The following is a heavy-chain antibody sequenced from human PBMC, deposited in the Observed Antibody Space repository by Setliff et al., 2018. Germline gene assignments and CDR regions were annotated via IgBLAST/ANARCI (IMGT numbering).Heavy chain of an antibody. CDR1: GYTFRNYA. D-gene: IGHD5-18*01. V-gene: IGHV1-18*01. CDR2: ISVYNGDT. Sequence: ASVKVSCKASGYTFRNYAFAWVRQAPGQGLEWVGWISVYNGDTNYAQKFQGRVTLTTDTSTSTAYMELRSLTSDDSAFYYCARAPSVELVTIRTNSWFTYWGQGALVAVSS. CDR3: ARAPSVELVTIRTNSWFTY. J-gene: IGHJ4*02.